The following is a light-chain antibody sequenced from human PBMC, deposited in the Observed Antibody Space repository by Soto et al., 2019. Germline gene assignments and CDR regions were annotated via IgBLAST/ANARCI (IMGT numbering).Light chain of an antibody. CDR1: SSNIGSNA. Sequence: QAVVTQSPSASGAPGQRVSVSCSGGSSNIGSNAVHWYQQLPGTAPKVLIYNNNQQPSGVPDRFSGSKSGTSASLAISGLQSEDEADYYCATWDDSLSGVVFGGGTKLTVL. CDR2: NNN. CDR3: ATWDDSLSGVV. V-gene: IGLV1-44*01. J-gene: IGLJ2*01.